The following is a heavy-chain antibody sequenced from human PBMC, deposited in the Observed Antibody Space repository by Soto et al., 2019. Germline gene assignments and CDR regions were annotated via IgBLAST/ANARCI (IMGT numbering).Heavy chain of an antibody. J-gene: IGHJ3*02. D-gene: IGHD3-3*01. CDR2: ISGSGGST. V-gene: IGHV3-23*01. CDR1: GFTFSSYA. CDR3: AKDRIKYYDFWSGDDDAFDI. Sequence: GGSLRLSCAASGFTFSSYAMSWVRQAPGKGLEWVSAISGSGGSTYHADSVKGRFTISRDNSKNTLYLQMNSLRAEDTAVYYCAKDRIKYYDFWSGDDDAFDIWGQGTMVTVSS.